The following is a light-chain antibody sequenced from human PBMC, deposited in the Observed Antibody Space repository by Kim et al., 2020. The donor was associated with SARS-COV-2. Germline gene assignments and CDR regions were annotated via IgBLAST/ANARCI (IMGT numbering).Light chain of an antibody. Sequence: ASVVDIVTSTRRTTQSVSRQLNWYRQRRGRAPKLLISAASTLQGGVPSRFSGSGSETDFTLTISSLQPEDFATYFCQQSYITPFTFGPGTKVDIK. J-gene: IGKJ3*01. V-gene: IGKV1-39*01. CDR3: QQSYITPFT. CDR1: QSVSRQ. CDR2: AAS.